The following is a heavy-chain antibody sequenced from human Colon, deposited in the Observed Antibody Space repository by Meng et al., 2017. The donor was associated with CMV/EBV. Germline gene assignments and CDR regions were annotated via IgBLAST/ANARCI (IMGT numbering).Heavy chain of an antibody. J-gene: IGHJ4*02. V-gene: IGHV3-21*01. CDR2: ISSSSSYI. Sequence: GGSLRLSCAASGFTFISYSMNWVRQAPGKGLEWVSSISSSSSYIYYADSVKGRFTISRDNAKNSLYLQMNSLRAEDTAVYYCAREYCSSTSCYYYGSGKGDYWGQGTLVTVSS. CDR3: AREYCSSTSCYYYGSGKGDY. D-gene: IGHD2-2*01. CDR1: GFTFISYS.